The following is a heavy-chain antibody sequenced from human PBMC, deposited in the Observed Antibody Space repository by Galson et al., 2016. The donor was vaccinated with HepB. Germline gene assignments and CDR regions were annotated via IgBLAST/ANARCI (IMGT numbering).Heavy chain of an antibody. CDR2: TYFRSKWNN. D-gene: IGHD3-10*01. Sequence: CAISGDSVSSTSAGWNWIRQSPSRGLEWLGRTYFRSKWNNDYALSVKSRMSSNADTSKNQVSLQLNSVTPEDTAVYYCARGTGDRGGYMDVWGKGTTVTVSS. V-gene: IGHV6-1*01. CDR3: ARGTGDRGGYMDV. J-gene: IGHJ6*03. CDR1: GDSVSSTSAG.